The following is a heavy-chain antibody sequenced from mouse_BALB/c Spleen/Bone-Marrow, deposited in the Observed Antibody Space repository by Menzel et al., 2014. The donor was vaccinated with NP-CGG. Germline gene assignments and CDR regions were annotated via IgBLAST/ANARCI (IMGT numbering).Heavy chain of an antibody. CDR1: GYTFSSYW. V-gene: IGHV1-9*01. Sequence: VQLQQSGAELMKPGASVKISCKATGYTFSSYWIEWVKQRPGHGLEWIGEILPGSGSTNYNEKFKGKATFTADTSSNTAYMQLSSLTSEDSTVYYCARGIDYYAMDYWGQGTSVTVSS. CDR2: ILPGSGST. CDR3: ARGIDYYAMDY. J-gene: IGHJ4*01.